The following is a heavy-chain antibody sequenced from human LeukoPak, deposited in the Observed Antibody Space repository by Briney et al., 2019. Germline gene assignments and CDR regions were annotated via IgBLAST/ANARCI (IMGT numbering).Heavy chain of an antibody. V-gene: IGHV3-30*18. CDR3: AKPVRGYSYGDYFDY. CDR2: ISYDGSNK. J-gene: IGHJ4*02. D-gene: IGHD5-18*01. CDR1: GFTFSSYG. Sequence: GGSLRLSCAASGFTFSSYGMHWVRQAPGKGLEWVAVISYDGSNKYYADSVKGRFTISRDNSKNTLYLPMNSLRAEDTAVYYCAKPVRGYSYGDYFDYWGQGTLVTVSS.